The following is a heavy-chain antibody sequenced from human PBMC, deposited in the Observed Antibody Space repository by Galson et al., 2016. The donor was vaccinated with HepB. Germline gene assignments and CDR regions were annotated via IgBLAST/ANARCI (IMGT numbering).Heavy chain of an antibody. CDR3: ASPAAAGKGSSSDTDDNWFDP. J-gene: IGHJ5*02. Sequence: SLRLSCAASGFIFSDYYMTWIRQAPGKGLEWLSFITGGGEFIFYADSVKGRFTISRDNAKKSLYLQMNNLRAEDTAVYYCASPAAAGKGSSSDTDDNWFDPWGQGTLVTVSS. CDR2: ITGGGEFI. V-gene: IGHV3-11*04. CDR1: GFIFSDYY. D-gene: IGHD6-13*01.